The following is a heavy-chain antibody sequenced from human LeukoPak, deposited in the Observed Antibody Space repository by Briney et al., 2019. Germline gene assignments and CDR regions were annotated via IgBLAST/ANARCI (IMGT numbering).Heavy chain of an antibody. CDR3: AFMIAAAGTSWFDP. J-gene: IGHJ5*02. CDR1: GYTLTELS. V-gene: IGHV1-24*01. CDR2: FDPEDGET. Sequence: ASVKVSCMVSGYTLTELSMHWVRQAPGKGLEWMGGFDPEDGETIYAQKFQGRVTMTEDTSTDTAYMELSSLRSEDTAVYYCAFMIAAAGTSWFDPWGQGTLVTVSS. D-gene: IGHD6-13*01.